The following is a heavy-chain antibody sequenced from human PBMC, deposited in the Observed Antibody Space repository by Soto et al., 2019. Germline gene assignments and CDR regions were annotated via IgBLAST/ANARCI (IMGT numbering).Heavy chain of an antibody. CDR2: IYYSGST. J-gene: IGHJ4*02. D-gene: IGHD2-15*01. V-gene: IGHV4-39*01. CDR3: ARHPSYCSGGSCLRNFDY. CDR1: GGSISSSGYY. Sequence: PSETLALTCTVSGGSISSSGYYWGWLRQPPGKGLEWIGSIYYSGSTYYNPSLESRVTISVDTSKNQFSLKLSSVTAADTAVYYCARHPSYCSGGSCLRNFDYWGQGTLVTVSS.